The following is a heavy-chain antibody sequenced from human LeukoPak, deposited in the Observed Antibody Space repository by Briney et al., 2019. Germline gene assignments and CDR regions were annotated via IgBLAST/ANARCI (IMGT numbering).Heavy chain of an antibody. CDR2: ISSSNGFM. V-gene: IGHV3-21*01. CDR1: GFTLSNYS. Sequence: GGSLRLSRAVSGFTLSNYSMTWVRQTPGKGQEWVSSISSSNGFMFYTDSVKGRFTISRDNAQNSLYLQMNSLRVEDTALYYCARDHVQRDGNNFVFWGQGTLVAVSS. D-gene: IGHD5-24*01. CDR3: ARDHVQRDGNNFVF. J-gene: IGHJ4*02.